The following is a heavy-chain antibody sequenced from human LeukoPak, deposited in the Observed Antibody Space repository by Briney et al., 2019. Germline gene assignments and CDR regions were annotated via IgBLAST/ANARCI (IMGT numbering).Heavy chain of an antibody. V-gene: IGHV3-30*02. Sequence: RGALRHSYAPTRFTFTDYTVPWGRQAPRKRLERVAFIRLEGSNNYYAYSVKGRFTISRDNSKNTLYLQMNSLRAEDTAVYYCAKANGVYCSGGSCGGNDYWGQGTLVTVSS. J-gene: IGHJ4*02. D-gene: IGHD2-15*01. CDR1: RFTFTDYT. CDR2: IRLEGSNN. CDR3: AKANGVYCSGGSCGGNDY.